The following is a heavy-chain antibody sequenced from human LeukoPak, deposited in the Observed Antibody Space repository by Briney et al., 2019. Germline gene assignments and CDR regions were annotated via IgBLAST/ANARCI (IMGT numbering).Heavy chain of an antibody. CDR3: ARAMDYYDSSGPKRAFDI. CDR2: IYYSGST. Sequence: SETLPLTCTVSGDSISNYYWSWIRQPPGKGLEWIGYIYYSGSTNYNPSLKSRVTISVDTSKNQFSLKLSSVTAADTAVYYCARAMDYYDSSGPKRAFDIWGQGTMVTVSS. CDR1: GDSISNYY. D-gene: IGHD3-22*01. V-gene: IGHV4-59*01. J-gene: IGHJ3*02.